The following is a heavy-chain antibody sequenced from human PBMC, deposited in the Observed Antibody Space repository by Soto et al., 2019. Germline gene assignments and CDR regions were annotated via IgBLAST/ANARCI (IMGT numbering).Heavy chain of an antibody. CDR3: ARERGAFDI. Sequence: PVGSLRLSCVASGFSLSSHNINWVRQAPGKGLEWVSSITSSSSYIHYADSVKGRFTISRDNAKNSVYLQMNSLRAEDTAVYYCARERGAFDIWGQGTMVTVSS. CDR2: ITSSSSYI. D-gene: IGHD3-10*01. CDR1: GFSLSSHN. J-gene: IGHJ3*02. V-gene: IGHV3-21*01.